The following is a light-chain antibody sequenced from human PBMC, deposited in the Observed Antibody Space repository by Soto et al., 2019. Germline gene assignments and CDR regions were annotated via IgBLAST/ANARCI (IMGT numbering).Light chain of an antibody. Sequence: QSVLTQSPSVSAAPGQKVTISCSGSSSNIGNNYVSWYQQLPGTAPKLLIYDNNKRPSGIPDRFSASKSGTSATLGITGLQTGDEADYYCGAWDSSLSAGVFGGGTQLTVL. CDR3: GAWDSSLSAGV. V-gene: IGLV1-51*01. J-gene: IGLJ2*01. CDR2: DNN. CDR1: SSNIGNNY.